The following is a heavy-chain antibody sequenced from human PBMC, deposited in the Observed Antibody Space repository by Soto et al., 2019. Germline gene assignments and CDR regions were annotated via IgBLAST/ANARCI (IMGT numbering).Heavy chain of an antibody. CDR1: GGSISNNYY. CDR3: ARQKEKQWLAPFSYYYFDY. D-gene: IGHD6-19*01. CDR2: MHYSGTT. V-gene: IGHV4-39*01. J-gene: IGHJ4*02. Sequence: PSETLSLTCIVSGGSISNNYYWCWIRQPPGKGLEWIGSMHYSGTTYYNPSLKSRVTISADTSKKDFSLKLSSVTAADSAVYYCARQKEKQWLAPFSYYYFDYWGRGILVTVSS.